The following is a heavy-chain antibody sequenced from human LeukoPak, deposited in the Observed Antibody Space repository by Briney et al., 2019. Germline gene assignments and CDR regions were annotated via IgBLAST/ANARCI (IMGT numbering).Heavy chain of an antibody. CDR2: INHSGST. Sequence: SETLSLTCAVYGGSFSGYYWSWIRQPPGKGLEWIGEINHSGSTNYNPSLKSRVTISVDTSKNQFSLKLSSVTAADTAVYYCARGAIGYSSSWYRYRVPTIFDYWGQGTLVTVSS. V-gene: IGHV4-34*01. CDR3: ARGAIGYSSSWYRYRVPTIFDY. J-gene: IGHJ4*02. CDR1: GGSFSGYY. D-gene: IGHD6-13*01.